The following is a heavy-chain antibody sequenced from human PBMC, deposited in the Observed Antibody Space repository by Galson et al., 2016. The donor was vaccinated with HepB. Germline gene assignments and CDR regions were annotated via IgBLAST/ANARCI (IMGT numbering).Heavy chain of an antibody. CDR3: ARDTMSALDV. J-gene: IGHJ6*04. CDR1: GDSITGTYYY. Sequence: TLSLTCDVSGDSITGTYYYWSWIRQPAGRGLEWIGRADVLGGATYSPSLKNRVTILVDTSKNQFPLKLTSVTAADTAVYYCARDTMSALDVWGKGTTVRVSA. D-gene: IGHD3-3*01. V-gene: IGHV4-61*02. CDR2: ADVLGGA.